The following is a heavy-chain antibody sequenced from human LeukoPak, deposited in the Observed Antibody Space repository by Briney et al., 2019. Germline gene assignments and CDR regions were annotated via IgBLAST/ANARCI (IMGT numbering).Heavy chain of an antibody. CDR2: INHSGST. J-gene: IGHJ4*02. CDR1: GGSFSGYY. CDR3: ARRGSYGDYRGYNY. D-gene: IGHD4-17*01. Sequence: SETLSLTCAVYGGSFSGYYWSWIRQPPGKGLEWIGEINHSGSTNYNPSLKSRVTISVDTSKNQFSLKLSSVTAADTAVYYCARRGSYGDYRGYNYWGQGTLVTVSS. V-gene: IGHV4-34*01.